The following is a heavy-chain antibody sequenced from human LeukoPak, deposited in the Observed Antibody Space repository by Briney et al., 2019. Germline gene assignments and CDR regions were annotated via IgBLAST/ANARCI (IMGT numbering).Heavy chain of an antibody. V-gene: IGHV1-46*01. J-gene: IGHJ6*02. D-gene: IGHD2-15*01. CDR3: ARSWVVAPPSSGMDV. CDR2: INPSGGST. Sequence: ASVKVSCKASGYTFTSYYMRWVRQAPGQGLEWMGIINPSGGSTSYAQKFQGRVTMTRDTSTSTVYMELSSLRSEDTAVYYCARSWVVAPPSSGMDVWGQGTTVTVSS. CDR1: GYTFTSYY.